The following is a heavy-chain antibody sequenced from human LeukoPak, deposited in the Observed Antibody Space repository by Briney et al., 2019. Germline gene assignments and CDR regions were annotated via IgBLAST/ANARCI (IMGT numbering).Heavy chain of an antibody. V-gene: IGHV4-34*01. D-gene: IGHD6-13*01. Sequence: SETLSLTCAVYGGSFSSYYWSWIRQPPGKGLEWIGEINHSGSTNYNPSLKSRVTISVDTSKNQFSLKLSSVTAADTAVYYCARGVGSSWYYYYYMDVWGKGTTVTVSS. CDR3: ARGVGSSWYYYYYMDV. CDR2: INHSGST. CDR1: GGSFSSYY. J-gene: IGHJ6*03.